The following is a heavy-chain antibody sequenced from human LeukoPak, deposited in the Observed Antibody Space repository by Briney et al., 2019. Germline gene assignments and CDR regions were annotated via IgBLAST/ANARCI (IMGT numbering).Heavy chain of an antibody. CDR1: GFTFSNYW. Sequence: GGSLRLSCAASGFTFSNYWMSWVRQAPGKGLEWVANIKQDGSEKYYVDSVKGRFTISRDNAKNSLYLQMNSLRAEDTAVYYCARAHYYYGAFDIWGQGTMVTVSS. J-gene: IGHJ3*02. CDR3: ARAHYYYGAFDI. D-gene: IGHD3-22*01. CDR2: IKQDGSEK. V-gene: IGHV3-7*03.